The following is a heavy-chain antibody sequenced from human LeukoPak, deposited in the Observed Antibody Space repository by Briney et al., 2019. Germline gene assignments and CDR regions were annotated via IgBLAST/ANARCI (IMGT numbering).Heavy chain of an antibody. J-gene: IGHJ3*02. D-gene: IGHD3-22*01. CDR3: ARTKITMIVVSEHDAFDI. CDR1: GGSISSGSYY. Sequence: PSETLSLTCTVSGGSISSGSYYWSWIRQPAGKGLEWIGRIYTSGSTNYNPSLKSRVTISVDTSKNQFSLKLSSVTAADTAVYYCARTKITMIVVSEHDAFDIWGQGTLVTVS. CDR2: IYTSGST. V-gene: IGHV4-61*02.